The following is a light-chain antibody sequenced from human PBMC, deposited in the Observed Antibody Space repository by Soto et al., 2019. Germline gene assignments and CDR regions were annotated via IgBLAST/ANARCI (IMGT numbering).Light chain of an antibody. CDR2: GAS. CDR1: QSVSSSY. V-gene: IGKV3-20*01. J-gene: IGKJ2*01. Sequence: EIVLTQSPGILSLSPGEIATLSCRASQSVSSSYLAWYQQKPGQAPRLLIYGASNRATGIPDRFSASGSKTNFTLTISRLESEDFAVYYCQQYGSSPPYTFGQGTKLEIK. CDR3: QQYGSSPPYT.